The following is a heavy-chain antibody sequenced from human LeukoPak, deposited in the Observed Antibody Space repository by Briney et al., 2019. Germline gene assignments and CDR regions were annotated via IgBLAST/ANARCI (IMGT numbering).Heavy chain of an antibody. V-gene: IGHV4-4*08. J-gene: IGHJ5*02. Sequence: SETLSLTCTVSGGSISGYFWSWIRQPPGKGLEWIGYIYSSGSTNYNPSLKSRVTISVDSSKTQFSLKPSSVTAADMAVYYCARDSSSWNGWFDPWGQGTLVTVSS. CDR3: ARDSSSWNGWFDP. CDR2: IYSSGST. CDR1: GGSISGYF. D-gene: IGHD6-13*01.